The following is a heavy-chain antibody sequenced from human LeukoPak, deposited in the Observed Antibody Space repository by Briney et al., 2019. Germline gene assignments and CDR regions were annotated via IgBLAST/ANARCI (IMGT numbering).Heavy chain of an antibody. CDR2: INPNSGGT. J-gene: IGHJ5*02. CDR1: GYTFTDYY. CDR3: ARRLGCTNGVYYRFDP. D-gene: IGHD2-8*01. V-gene: IGHV1-2*02. Sequence: ASVKVSCKASGYTFTDYYMHWVRQAPGQGLEWMGWINPNSGGTNYAQKFQGRVTMTRDTSISTAYMELSRLRSDDTAVYYCARRLGCTNGVYYRFDPWGQGTLVTVSS.